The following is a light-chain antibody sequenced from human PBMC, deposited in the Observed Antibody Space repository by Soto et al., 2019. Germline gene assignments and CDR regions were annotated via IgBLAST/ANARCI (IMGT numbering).Light chain of an antibody. V-gene: IGKV1-6*01. CDR1: QGIRND. CDR3: LQDYNYPRT. Sequence: AIQMTQSPSSLSASVGDGVTITCRASQGIRNDLGWYQQKPGKAPKLLIYAASSSQSGVPSRFSGSGSGTDFTLTISSLQPEDFATYYCLQDYNYPRTFGQGTKVDIK. J-gene: IGKJ1*01. CDR2: AAS.